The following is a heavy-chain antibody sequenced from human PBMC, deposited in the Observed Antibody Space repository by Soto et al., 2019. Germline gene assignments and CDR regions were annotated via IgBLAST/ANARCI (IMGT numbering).Heavy chain of an antibody. D-gene: IGHD5-18*01. J-gene: IGHJ6*02. Sequence: GASVKVSCKASGGTFSSSAISWVRQAPGQGLEWMGGIIPIFGTANYAQKFQGRVTITADESTSTAYMELSSLRSEDTAVYYCARAPSTRSTAMVNYYYGMDVWGQGTTVTVSS. CDR1: GGTFSSSA. CDR2: IIPIFGTA. CDR3: ARAPSTRSTAMVNYYYGMDV. V-gene: IGHV1-69*13.